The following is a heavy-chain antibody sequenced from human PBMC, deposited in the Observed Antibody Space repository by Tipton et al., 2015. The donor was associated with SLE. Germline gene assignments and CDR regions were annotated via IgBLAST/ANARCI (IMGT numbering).Heavy chain of an antibody. CDR2: IYTSGST. V-gene: IGHV4-38-2*01. J-gene: IGHJ5*02. Sequence: TLSLTCAVSGYSISSAYYWGWIRQPPGKGLEWIGRIYTSGSTNYNPSLKSRVTMSVDTSKNQFSLKLSSVTAADTAVYYCARALGYCSGGSCHSGFDPWGQGTLVTVSS. CDR3: ARALGYCSGGSCHSGFDP. D-gene: IGHD2-15*01. CDR1: GYSISSAYY.